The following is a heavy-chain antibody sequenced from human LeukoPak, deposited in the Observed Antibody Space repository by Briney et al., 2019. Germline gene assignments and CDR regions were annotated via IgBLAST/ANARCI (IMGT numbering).Heavy chain of an antibody. CDR1: GFTLSSYA. Sequence: GGSLRLSCAASGFTLSSYAMHWVRQAPGKGLEWVAVISYDGSNKYYADSVKGRFTISRDNSKNTLYLQMNSLRAEDTAVYYCVRDGPGTTGTTLTFDYWGQGTLVTVSS. J-gene: IGHJ4*02. CDR2: ISYDGSNK. V-gene: IGHV3-30-3*01. D-gene: IGHD1-1*01. CDR3: VRDGPGTTGTTLTFDY.